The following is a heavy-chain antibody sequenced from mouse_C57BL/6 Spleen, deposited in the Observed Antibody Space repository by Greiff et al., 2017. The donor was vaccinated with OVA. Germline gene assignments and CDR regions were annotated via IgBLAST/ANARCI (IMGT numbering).Heavy chain of an antibody. D-gene: IGHD2-1*01. CDR3: ARSAYVNYEDFDY. Sequence: QVQLQQPGAELVKPGASVKLSCKASGYTFTSYWMHWVKQRPGQGLEWIGMIHPNSGSTNYNEKFKSKATLTVDKSSSTAYMQLSSLTSEDSAVYYCARSAYVNYEDFDYWGQGTTLTVSS. J-gene: IGHJ2*01. V-gene: IGHV1-64*01. CDR2: IHPNSGST. CDR1: GYTFTSYW.